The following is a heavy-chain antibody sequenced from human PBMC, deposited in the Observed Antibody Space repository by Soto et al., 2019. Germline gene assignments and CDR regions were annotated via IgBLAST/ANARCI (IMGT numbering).Heavy chain of an antibody. V-gene: IGHV1-2*02. D-gene: IGHD2-2*01. CDR3: ARERYQVISDGMDV. J-gene: IGHJ6*02. CDR1: GYTFTGYY. Sequence: GASVKVSCKASGYTFTGYYIHWVREAPGQGLEWMGWINPQTGGTSYAQKFQGRVTLSRDTSINTAYLELSRLRFDDAAVYFCARERYQVISDGMDVWGHGTTFTVSS. CDR2: INPQTGGT.